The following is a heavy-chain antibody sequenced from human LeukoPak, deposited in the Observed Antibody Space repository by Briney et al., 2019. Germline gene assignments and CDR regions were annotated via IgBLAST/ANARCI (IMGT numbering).Heavy chain of an antibody. CDR3: ATEGKKQLPQGDAFDV. CDR2: SNLDHGET. CDR1: GYTLAELS. V-gene: IGHV1-24*01. Sequence: ASVKVSCKVSGYTLAELSIHWVRQAPGKGLEWMGGSNLDHGETVYAPNFQGRVTMTEETSTGTAYMEVSSLRSDDTAVYYCATEGKKQLPQGDAFDVWGQGTMISVSS. D-gene: IGHD6-13*01. J-gene: IGHJ3*01.